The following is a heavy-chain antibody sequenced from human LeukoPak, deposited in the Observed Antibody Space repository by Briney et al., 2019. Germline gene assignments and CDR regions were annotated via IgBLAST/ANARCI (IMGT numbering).Heavy chain of an antibody. CDR3: ARATYSEYGSTYAGGYYYMDV. V-gene: IGHV4-59*01. D-gene: IGHD1-26*01. CDR1: GGSLSNYY. CDR2: ISYSGSA. J-gene: IGHJ6*03. Sequence: PSETPSLTCTVSGGSLSNYYWTWIRQPPGKGLEWIGYISYSGSANYNPSLKSRLTISVGSSKNRFFLNLSSVTAADTAVYYCARATYSEYGSTYAGGYYYMDVWGKGTTVTVSS.